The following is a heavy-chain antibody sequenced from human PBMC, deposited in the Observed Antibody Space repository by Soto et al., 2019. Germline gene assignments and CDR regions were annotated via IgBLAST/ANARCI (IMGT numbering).Heavy chain of an antibody. D-gene: IGHD4-17*01. CDR3: TTTLYGDNVDY. J-gene: IGHJ4*02. V-gene: IGHV1-8*01. CDR2: MNPNSCKT. Sequence: QVQLVQSGAEVKKPGASVKVSCKASGYTFTSYDINWVRQATGQGLEWRGWMNPNSCKTGYAQKFQGTVTMTRSTPITTANMGLSSLRSEDTSVYYWTTTLYGDNVDYWGQGTLVTVSS. CDR1: GYTFTSYD.